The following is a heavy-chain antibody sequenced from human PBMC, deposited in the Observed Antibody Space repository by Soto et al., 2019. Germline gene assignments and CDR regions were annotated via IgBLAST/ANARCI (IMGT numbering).Heavy chain of an antibody. Sequence: GESLKISCKGSGYSFTSYWIGWVRQMPGKGLEWMGIIYPGDSDTRYSPSFQGQVTISADKSISTAYLQWSSLKASDTAMYYCARRRDMITFGGVISKDAFDIWGQGTMVTVS. CDR3: ARRRDMITFGGVISKDAFDI. D-gene: IGHD3-16*02. V-gene: IGHV5-51*01. J-gene: IGHJ3*02. CDR1: GYSFTSYW. CDR2: IYPGDSDT.